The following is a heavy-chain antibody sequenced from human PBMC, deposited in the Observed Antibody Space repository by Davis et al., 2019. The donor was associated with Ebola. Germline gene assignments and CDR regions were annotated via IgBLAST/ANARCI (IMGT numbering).Heavy chain of an antibody. V-gene: IGHV1-69*10. CDR2: IIPVLIIT. J-gene: IGHJ3*02. Sequence: SVKVSCKASGGSFSTYAITWVRQAPGQGLEWMGGIIPVLIITKYAQNFQGRVTITADESTSTAYMEMSSLRFEDTAVYYCARVRSTSSLIDAFDIWGQGTMVTVSS. CDR3: ARVRSTSSLIDAFDI. CDR1: GGSFSTYA. D-gene: IGHD2-2*01.